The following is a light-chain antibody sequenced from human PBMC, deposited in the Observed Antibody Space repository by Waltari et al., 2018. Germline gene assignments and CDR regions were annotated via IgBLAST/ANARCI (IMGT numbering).Light chain of an antibody. CDR3: SSYTTTTTVI. V-gene: IGLV2-14*03. CDR1: SNDVGAYNY. J-gene: IGLJ2*01. Sequence: QSALTQPASVSGSPGQSITISCTGTSNDVGAYNYVYWYQQHPGKPPKLIIYDVTARPSGVSYRFTGSKSGEPASLTISGLQAEDEADYYCSSYTTTTTVIFGGGTKLTVL. CDR2: DVT.